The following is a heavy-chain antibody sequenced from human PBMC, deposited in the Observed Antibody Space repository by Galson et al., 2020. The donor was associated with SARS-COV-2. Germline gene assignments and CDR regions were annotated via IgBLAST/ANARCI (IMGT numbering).Heavy chain of an antibody. Sequence: SETLSLTCTVSGDSIISESDHWGWIRQLPGKGLEWIGRIYSSGNTYSNSPLKSRVTISVDTSKNQFSLKVTSVTATDTAVYYCARGGGYSSSSIDYWGQGTLVTVSS. D-gene: IGHD6-6*01. CDR1: GDSIISESDH. CDR2: IYSSGNT. J-gene: IGHJ4*02. V-gene: IGHV4-39*01. CDR3: ARGGGYSSSSIDY.